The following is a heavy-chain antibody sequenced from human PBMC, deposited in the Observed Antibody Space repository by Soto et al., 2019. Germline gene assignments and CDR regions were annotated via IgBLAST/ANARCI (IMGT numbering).Heavy chain of an antibody. CDR1: GFTFSSYA. CDR2: ISGSGGST. CDR3: AKDGDIVVVPAAIRSKYYYYYYYMDV. V-gene: IGHV3-23*01. J-gene: IGHJ6*03. Sequence: GGSLRLSCAASGFTFSSYAMSWVRQAPGKGLEWVSAISGSGGSTYYADSVKGRFTISRDNSKNTLYLQMNSLRAEDTAVYYCAKDGDIVVVPAAIRSKYYYYYYYMDVWGKGTTVTVSS. D-gene: IGHD2-2*01.